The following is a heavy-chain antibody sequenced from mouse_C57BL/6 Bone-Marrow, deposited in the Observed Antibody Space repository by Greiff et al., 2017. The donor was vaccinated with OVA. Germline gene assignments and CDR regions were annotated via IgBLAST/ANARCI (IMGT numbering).Heavy chain of an antibody. CDR1: GYTFTSYG. J-gene: IGHJ1*03. CDR2: IYPRSGNT. V-gene: IGHV1-81*01. Sequence: VKLQESGAELARPGASVKLSCKASGYTFTSYGISWVKQRTGQGLEWIGEIYPRSGNTYYNEKFKGKATLTADKSSSTAYMALRSLTSEDSAVYFCARDGSSFWYFDVWGTGTTVTVSS. CDR3: ARDGSSFWYFDV. D-gene: IGHD1-1*01.